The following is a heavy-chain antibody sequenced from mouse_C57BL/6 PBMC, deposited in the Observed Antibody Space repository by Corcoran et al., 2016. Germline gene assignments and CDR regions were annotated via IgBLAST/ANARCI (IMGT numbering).Heavy chain of an antibody. Sequence: EVQLQQSGPELVKPGASVKIPCKASGYTFTDYYMNWVKQSHGKSLEWIGVINPYNGGTSYNQKFKGKATLTVDKSSSTAYMELNSLTSEDSAVYYCPRGQLRLSYFXYWGXGTTLTVSS. J-gene: IGHJ2*01. CDR1: GYTFTDYY. CDR2: INPYNGGT. V-gene: IGHV1-19*01. CDR3: PRGQLRLSYFXY. D-gene: IGHD3-2*02.